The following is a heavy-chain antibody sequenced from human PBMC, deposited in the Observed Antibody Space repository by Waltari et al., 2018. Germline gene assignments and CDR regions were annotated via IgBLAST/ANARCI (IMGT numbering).Heavy chain of an antibody. CDR1: GFSLSTSGVG. CDR3: AQHLDWFDP. J-gene: IGHJ5*02. CDR2: IYWNDDK. V-gene: IGHV2-5*01. Sequence: QITLKESGPTLVKPTQTLPLTCTFSGFSLSTSGVGVGWIRQPPGKALEWLALIYWNDDKRYSPSLKSRLTITKDTSKNQVVLTMTNMDPVDTATYYCAQHLDWFDPWGQGTLVTVSS.